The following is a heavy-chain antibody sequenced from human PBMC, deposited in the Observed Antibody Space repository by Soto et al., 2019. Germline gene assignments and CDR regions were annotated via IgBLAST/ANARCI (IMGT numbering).Heavy chain of an antibody. Sequence: GGSLRLSCAASGFTFSSYGMHWVRQAPGKGLEWVAVISYDGSNKYYADSVKGRFTISRDNSKNTLYLQMNSLRAEDTAVYYCAKDGRWYLEWLTYYYYYGMDVWGQGTTVTVSS. CDR2: ISYDGSNK. D-gene: IGHD3-3*01. V-gene: IGHV3-30*18. CDR3: AKDGRWYLEWLTYYYYYGMDV. CDR1: GFTFSSYG. J-gene: IGHJ6*02.